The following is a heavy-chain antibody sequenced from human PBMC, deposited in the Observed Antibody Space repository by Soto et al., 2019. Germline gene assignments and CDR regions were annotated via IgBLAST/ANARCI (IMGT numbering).Heavy chain of an antibody. D-gene: IGHD3-10*01. Sequence: QVLLQEAGPRLVKASQTLSLTCTVSGDSISSGGSYWTWIRQHPGKGLEWLGYISFSGSTYYNPSLKSRLTSSADTSKNHFSLRLDSVTAADTADYYCEREWGVRGVSAAWGQGTLVTVSS. CDR2: ISFSGST. V-gene: IGHV4-31*03. J-gene: IGHJ4*02. CDR3: EREWGVRGVSAA. CDR1: GDSISSGGSY.